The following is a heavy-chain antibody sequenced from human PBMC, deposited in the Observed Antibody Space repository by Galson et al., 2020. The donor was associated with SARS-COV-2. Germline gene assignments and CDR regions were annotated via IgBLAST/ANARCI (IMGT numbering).Heavy chain of an antibody. CDR1: GFTFSSYG. Sequence: QLGESLKISCAASGFTFSSYGMHWVRQAPGKGLEWVAVISYDGSNKYYADSVKGRFTISRDNSKNTLYLQMNSLRAEDTAVYYCAKDTEGGRDGYNFSYFDYWGQGTLVTVSS. CDR3: AKDTEGGRDGYNFSYFDY. CDR2: ISYDGSNK. D-gene: IGHD5-12*01. V-gene: IGHV3-30*18. J-gene: IGHJ4*02.